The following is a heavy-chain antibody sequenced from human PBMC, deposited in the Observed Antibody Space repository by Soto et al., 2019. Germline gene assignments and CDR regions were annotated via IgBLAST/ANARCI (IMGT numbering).Heavy chain of an antibody. V-gene: IGHV2-5*02. D-gene: IGHD2-15*01. Sequence: QITLKESGPTLVKPTQTLTLTCTFSGFSLSTSGVGVGWIRQPPGKALEWLAVIYWDDDKRYSPSLKSRLTITKDTSKNQVVFTMTNMDPVDTATYYCAHTVEGYLSAEYFQQWGQGTLVTVSS. CDR1: GFSLSTSGVG. CDR3: AHTVEGYLSAEYFQQ. J-gene: IGHJ1*01. CDR2: IYWDDDK.